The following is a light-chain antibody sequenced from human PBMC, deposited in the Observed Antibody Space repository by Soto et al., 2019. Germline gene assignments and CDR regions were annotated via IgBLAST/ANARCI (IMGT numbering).Light chain of an antibody. CDR2: GAS. CDR1: QSVTSN. V-gene: IGKV3D-15*01. J-gene: IGKJ5*01. Sequence: EIVMTQSPATLSVSPGERATLSCRASQSVTSNLAWYQQKPGRAPRRVIYGASTWGTGVPPRFTGSGSGTEFTLTISGLQSEDFAVYYCQQYNSWPITFGQGTRLENK. CDR3: QQYNSWPIT.